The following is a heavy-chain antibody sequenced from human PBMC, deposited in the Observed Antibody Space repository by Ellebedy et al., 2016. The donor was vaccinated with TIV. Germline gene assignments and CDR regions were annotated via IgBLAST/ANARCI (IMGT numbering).Heavy chain of an antibody. CDR3: ARDVGYGGNYDHAFHI. J-gene: IGHJ3*02. Sequence: GESLKISXAASGFTFSSFGMHWVRQAPGKGLEWVASIWYDGSNKFHADSVKGRFTISRDNSKNTLYLQMNSLRAEDTAIYYCARDVGYGGNYDHAFHIWGQGTMVTVSS. V-gene: IGHV3-33*01. CDR2: IWYDGSNK. CDR1: GFTFSSFG. D-gene: IGHD4-23*01.